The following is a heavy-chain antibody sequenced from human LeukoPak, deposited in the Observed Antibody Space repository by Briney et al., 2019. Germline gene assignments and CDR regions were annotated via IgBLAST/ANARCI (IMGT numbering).Heavy chain of an antibody. J-gene: IGHJ4*02. CDR1: GYTFSGYY. Sequence: GASVKVSCKASGYTFSGYYMHWVRQAPGQGLEWMGWINPNSGGTNYAQKFQGRVTMTRDTSISTAYMELSRLRSDDTAVYYCARGLRWDLTISGTSTFDYWGQGSLVTVSS. CDR2: INPNSGGT. D-gene: IGHD1-26*01. V-gene: IGHV1-2*02. CDR3: ARGLRWDLTISGTSTFDY.